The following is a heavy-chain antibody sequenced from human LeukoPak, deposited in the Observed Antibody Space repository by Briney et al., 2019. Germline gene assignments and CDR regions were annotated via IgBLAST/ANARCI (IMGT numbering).Heavy chain of an antibody. Sequence: GRSLRLSCAASVFTFSSYAMHWVRQAPGKGLEWVAVISYDGSNKYYADSVKGRFTISRDNSKNTLYLQMNSLRAEDTAVYYCAIGVGGSYYFDYWGQGTLVTVSS. CDR1: VFTFSSYA. J-gene: IGHJ4*02. V-gene: IGHV3-30-3*01. D-gene: IGHD1-26*01. CDR3: AIGVGGSYYFDY. CDR2: ISYDGSNK.